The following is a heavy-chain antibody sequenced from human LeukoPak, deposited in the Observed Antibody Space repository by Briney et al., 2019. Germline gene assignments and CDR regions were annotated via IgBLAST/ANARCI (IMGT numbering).Heavy chain of an antibody. CDR1: GFTFSTYG. J-gene: IGHJ3*02. CDR3: AKGLLSSLSEPYYYDSSGYYRDAFDI. CDR2: IGYDEGIN. D-gene: IGHD3-22*01. V-gene: IGHV3-30*02. Sequence: PGGSLRLSCAASGFTFSTYGMHWSGQAPARGLEWGHFIGYDEGINYSQNSVKGRFTISRDYSKNTLYLQMNSLRAEDTAVYYCAKGLLSSLSEPYYYDSSGYYRDAFDIWGQGTMVTVSS.